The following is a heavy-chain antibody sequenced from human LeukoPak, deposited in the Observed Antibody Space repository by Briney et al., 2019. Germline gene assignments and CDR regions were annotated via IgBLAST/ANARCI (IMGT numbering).Heavy chain of an antibody. V-gene: IGHV4-39*01. CDR2: IYYSWST. D-gene: IGHD3-22*01. CDR3: ASVARDSSGYHYFDY. CDR1: GGSISSSNYY. J-gene: IGHJ4*02. Sequence: PSETLSLTCTVSGGSISSSNYYWGWIRQPPGKGLEWIGNIYYSWSTYYNPSLKSRVTISVDTSKNQFSLKLSSVTAADTAVYYCASVARDSSGYHYFDYWGQGTLVTVSS.